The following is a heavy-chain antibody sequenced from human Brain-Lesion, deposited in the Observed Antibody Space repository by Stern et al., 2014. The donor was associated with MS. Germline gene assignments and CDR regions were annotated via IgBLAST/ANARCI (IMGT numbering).Heavy chain of an antibody. Sequence: EVQLVESGGVVAQPGGSLRLSCAASGFTFDDYAMHWVRQAPGKGREWVSLITWDGGSTSYTDSVKGRFSISRDNRKSFLYLQMNSLRPEDTALYYCAGGLGFWGRGTLVTVSS. CDR2: ITWDGGST. D-gene: IGHD2-21*01. J-gene: IGHJ4*02. CDR1: GFTFDDYA. V-gene: IGHV3-43D*03. CDR3: AGGLGF.